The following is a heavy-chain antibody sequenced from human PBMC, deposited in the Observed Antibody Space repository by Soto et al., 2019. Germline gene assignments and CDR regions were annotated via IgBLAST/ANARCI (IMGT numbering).Heavy chain of an antibody. CDR3: ARSRVYYDSNPYYFDY. D-gene: IGHD3-22*01. J-gene: IGHJ4*02. Sequence: KPSETLSLTCTVSGGSISSSSYYWGWIRQPPGKGLEWIGSIYYSGSTYYNPSLKSRVTISVDTSKNQFSLKLSSVTAADTAVYYCARSRVYYDSNPYYFDYWGQGTLVTVSS. CDR2: IYYSGST. V-gene: IGHV4-39*01. CDR1: GGSISSSSYY.